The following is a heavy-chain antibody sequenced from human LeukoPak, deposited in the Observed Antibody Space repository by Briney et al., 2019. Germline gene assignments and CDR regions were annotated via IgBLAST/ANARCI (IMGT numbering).Heavy chain of an antibody. D-gene: IGHD2-2*01. V-gene: IGHV4-59*08. J-gene: IGHJ3*02. CDR1: GGSISSYY. CDR2: IYYSGST. Sequence: PSQTLSLTCTVSGGSISSYYWSWIRQPPGKGLEWIGYIYYSGSTNYNPSLKSRVTISVDTSKNQFSLKLSSVTAADTAVYYCARRTLNAFDIWGQGTMVTVSS. CDR3: ARRTLNAFDI.